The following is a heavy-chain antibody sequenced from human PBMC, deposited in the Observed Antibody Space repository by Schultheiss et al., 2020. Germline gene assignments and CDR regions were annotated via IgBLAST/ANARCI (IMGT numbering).Heavy chain of an antibody. CDR3: ARQGGWHRNYYFDC. Sequence: SETLSLTCTVSGGAISSSSYYWGWIRPPPGKGLEWIGIIYYSGSTYYNPSLKSRVTISVDSSKNQFSLKLSSVTAAETAVFYCARQGGWHRNYYFDCWGEGTLVTVSS. V-gene: IGHV4-39*01. D-gene: IGHD6-19*01. CDR1: GGAISSSSYY. CDR2: IYYSGST. J-gene: IGHJ4*02.